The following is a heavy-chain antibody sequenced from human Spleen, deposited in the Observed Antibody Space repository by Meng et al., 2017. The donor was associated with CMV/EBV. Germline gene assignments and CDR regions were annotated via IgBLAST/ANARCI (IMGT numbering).Heavy chain of an antibody. CDR1: GYTFTGYY. V-gene: IGHV1-2*02. D-gene: IGHD1-14*01. CDR3: ARRKNNWNHPFDY. CDR2: INPNSGGT. Sequence: ASVKVSCKASGYTFTGYYMHWVRQAPGQGLEWMGWINPNSGGTNYAQKFQGRVTMTRDTSISTAYMELSRLRSDDTAAYYCARRKNNWNHPFDYWGQGTLVTVSS. J-gene: IGHJ4*02.